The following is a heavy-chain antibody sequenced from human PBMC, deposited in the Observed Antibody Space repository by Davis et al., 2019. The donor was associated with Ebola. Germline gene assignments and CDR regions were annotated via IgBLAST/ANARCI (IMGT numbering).Heavy chain of an antibody. CDR1: GYTFTSYG. V-gene: IGHV1-18*01. D-gene: IGHD3-10*01. CDR2: ISAYNVNT. J-gene: IGHJ6*02. CDR3: ARESNYGSRMFYYGMDV. Sequence: AASVKVSCKASGYTFTSYGISWVRQAPGQGLEWMGWISAYNVNTNYAQKLQGRVTMTTDTSTSTAYMELRSLRSDDTAVYYWARESNYGSRMFYYGMDVWGQGTTVTVSS.